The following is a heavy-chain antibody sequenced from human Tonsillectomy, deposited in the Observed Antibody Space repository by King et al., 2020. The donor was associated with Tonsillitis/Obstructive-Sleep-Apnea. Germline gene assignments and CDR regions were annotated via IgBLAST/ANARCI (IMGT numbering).Heavy chain of an antibody. J-gene: IGHJ5*02. CDR2: ISSSGTTI. D-gene: IGHD3-10*01. CDR3: ARDGEGGEGWFDP. Sequence: VQLVESGGGLVKPGGSLRLSCAASGFTFSDYYMNWIRQAPGKGLEWVSYISSSGTTIYYADSVKGRFTISRDNAKSSLFLQMNNLRADDTAVYYCARDGEGGEGWFDPWGQGTLVTVSS. CDR1: GFTFSDYY. V-gene: IGHV3-11*01.